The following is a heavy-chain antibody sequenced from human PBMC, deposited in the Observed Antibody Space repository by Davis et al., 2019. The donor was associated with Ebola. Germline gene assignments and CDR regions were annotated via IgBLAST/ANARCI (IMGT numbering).Heavy chain of an antibody. V-gene: IGHV3-53*01. CDR3: AKSWSVGGVNYFDY. D-gene: IGHD3-16*01. CDR2: IYTGGST. Sequence: GGSLRLSCAVSGLAVSSTYMSWVRQAPGKGLEWLSVIYTGGSTYYTDSVKGRFTISKDTSKNTLYLQMDSLRVDDTAVYYCAKSWSVGGVNYFDYWGQGTLVTVSS. J-gene: IGHJ4*02. CDR1: GLAVSSTY.